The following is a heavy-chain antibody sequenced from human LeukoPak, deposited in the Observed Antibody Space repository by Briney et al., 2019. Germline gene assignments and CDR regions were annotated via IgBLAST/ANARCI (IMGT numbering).Heavy chain of an antibody. D-gene: IGHD5-24*01. CDR1: GGSISSSSYY. CDR2: IYYSGST. V-gene: IGHV4-39*07. Sequence: PSETLSHTCTVSGGSISSSSYYWGWIRQPPGKGLEWIGSIYYSGSTYYNPSLKSRVTISVDTSKNQFSLKLSSVTAADTAVYYCARERIEMATIYNFDYWGQGTLVTVSS. J-gene: IGHJ4*02. CDR3: ARERIEMATIYNFDY.